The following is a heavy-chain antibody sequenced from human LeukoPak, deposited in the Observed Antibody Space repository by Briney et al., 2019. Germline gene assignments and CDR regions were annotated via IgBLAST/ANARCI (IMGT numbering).Heavy chain of an antibody. J-gene: IGHJ4*02. V-gene: IGHV3-30*02. CDR1: GFTFSSYG. D-gene: IGHD4-11*01. CDR2: IRYDGSNK. Sequence: HSGGSLRLSCAASGFTFSSYGMHWVRQAPGEGLEWVAFIRYDGSNKYYADSVKGRFTISRDNSKNTLYLQMNSLRAEDTAVYYCAKVFMTTVDYWGQGTLVTVSS. CDR3: AKVFMTTVDY.